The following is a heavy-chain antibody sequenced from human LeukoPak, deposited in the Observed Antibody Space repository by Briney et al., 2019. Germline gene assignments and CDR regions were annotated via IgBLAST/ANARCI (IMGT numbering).Heavy chain of an antibody. CDR3: ARGIGYCSDFSCHLDP. CDR1: GYTFTSNA. Sequence: ASVKVSCKASGYTFTSNALNWVRQSRGQGLEWMGWINTDSGNTTYAQGFTGRFVFSLDTSVSTAYLQINSLAAEDTAMYYCARGIGYCSDFSCHLDPWGQGTLVTVSS. V-gene: IGHV7-4-1*02. CDR2: INTDSGNT. J-gene: IGHJ5*02. D-gene: IGHD2-15*01.